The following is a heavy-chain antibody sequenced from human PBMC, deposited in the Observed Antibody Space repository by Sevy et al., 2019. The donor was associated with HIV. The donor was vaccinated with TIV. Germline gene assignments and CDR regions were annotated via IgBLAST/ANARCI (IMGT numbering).Heavy chain of an antibody. D-gene: IGHD6-13*01. CDR2: INPNSGGT. CDR1: GYTFTGYY. Sequence: ASVKVSCKASGYTFTGYYMHWVRQAPGQGLEWMGWINPNSGGTNYAQKFQGRVTMTRDTSISTAYMELSRLRSDDTAVYYCARTPEACSSWSGFDYWGHGTLVTVSS. CDR3: ARTPEACSSWSGFDY. V-gene: IGHV1-2*02. J-gene: IGHJ4*01.